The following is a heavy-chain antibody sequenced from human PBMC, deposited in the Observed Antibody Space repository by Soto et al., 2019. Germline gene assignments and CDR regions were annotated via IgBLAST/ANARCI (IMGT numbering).Heavy chain of an antibody. D-gene: IGHD2-15*01. V-gene: IGHV1-69*06. J-gene: IGHJ5*02. CDR1: GGTFSSYA. Sequence: GASVKVSCKASGGTFSSYAISWVRQAPGQGLEWVGGIIPIFGTANYAQKFQGRVTITADKSTSTAYMELSSLRSEDTAVYYCARNRGVVVVVAATAPGWFDPWGQGTLVTVSS. CDR2: IIPIFGTA. CDR3: ARNRGVVVVVAATAPGWFDP.